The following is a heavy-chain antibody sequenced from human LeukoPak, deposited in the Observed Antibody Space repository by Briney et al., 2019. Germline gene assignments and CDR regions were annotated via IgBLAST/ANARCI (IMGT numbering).Heavy chain of an antibody. V-gene: IGHV1-69*13. J-gene: IGHJ4*02. CDR3: ARATPPDSSGYYQGLDY. CDR1: GGTFSSYA. Sequence: SVKVSCKASGGTFSSYAISWVRQAPGQGLEWMGGIIPIFGTANYAQKFQGRVTITADESTSTAYMELSSLRSEDTAVYYCARATPPDSSGYYQGLDYWGQGTLVTVSS. D-gene: IGHD3-22*01. CDR2: IIPIFGTA.